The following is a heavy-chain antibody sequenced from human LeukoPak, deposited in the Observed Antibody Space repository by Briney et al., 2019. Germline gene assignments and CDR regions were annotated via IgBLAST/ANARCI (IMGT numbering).Heavy chain of an antibody. J-gene: IGHJ3*02. V-gene: IGHV4-39*07. D-gene: IGHD6-6*01. CDR2: IYYSGST. Sequence: SETLSLTCTVSGGSISSSSYYWGWIRQPPGKGLEWIGSIYYSGSTYYNPSLKSRVTISVDTSKNQFSLKLSSVTAADTAVYYCARDSYEYSSSPGAFDIWGQGTMVTVSS. CDR1: GGSISSSSYY. CDR3: ARDSYEYSSSPGAFDI.